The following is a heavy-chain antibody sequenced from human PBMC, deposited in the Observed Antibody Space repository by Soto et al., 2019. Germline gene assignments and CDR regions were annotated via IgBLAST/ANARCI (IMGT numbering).Heavy chain of an antibody. J-gene: IGHJ6*02. CDR1: GFTFSSYA. V-gene: IGHV3-30-3*01. CDR2: ISYDGSNK. CDR3: ARDTVSGPIYYYGMDV. Sequence: GGSLRLSCAASGFTFSSYAMHWVRQAPGKGLEWVAVISYDGSNKYYADSVKGRFTISRDNSKNTLYLQMNSLRAEDTAVYYCARDTVSGPIYYYGMDVWGQGTTVTVSS. D-gene: IGHD3-10*01.